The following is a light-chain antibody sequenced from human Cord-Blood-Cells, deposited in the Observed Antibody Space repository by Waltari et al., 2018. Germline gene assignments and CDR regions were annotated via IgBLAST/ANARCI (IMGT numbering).Light chain of an antibody. CDR3: SSYTSSSTLV. Sequence: QSALPQPASVSGAPGQSITLSCTGTRSDVGGYSFVSWYHRHPGKSPKLMIYDVSNRPSGVSNRFSGSKSGNTASLTISGLQAEDEADYYCSSYTSSSTLVVGGGTKLTVL. CDR1: RSDVGGYSF. V-gene: IGLV2-14*01. J-gene: IGLJ2*01. CDR2: DVS.